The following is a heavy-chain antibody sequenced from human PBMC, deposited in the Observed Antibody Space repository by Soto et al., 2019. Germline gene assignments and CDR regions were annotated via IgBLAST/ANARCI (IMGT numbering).Heavy chain of an antibody. CDR1: GGSISRSCYY. Sequence: SETLSLTCTVSGGSISRSCYYWGRIRQPPGKGLEWFGNIYYSGNTNYNPSLKSRVTISVDTSKNQFSLKLSSVTAADTAVYYCARNNGRENYYDSSGYWYYFDYWGQGTLVTVSS. D-gene: IGHD3-22*01. CDR2: IYYSGNT. CDR3: ARNNGRENYYDSSGYWYYFDY. V-gene: IGHV4-39*07. J-gene: IGHJ4*02.